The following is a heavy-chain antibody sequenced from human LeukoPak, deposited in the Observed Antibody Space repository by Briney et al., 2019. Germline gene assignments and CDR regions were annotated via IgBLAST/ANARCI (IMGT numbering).Heavy chain of an antibody. CDR2: TYYSGST. CDR1: GGSISSYY. D-gene: IGHD2-2*01. J-gene: IGHJ6*02. Sequence: PSETLSLTCTVSGGSISSYYLSWIRQPPGKGLEWIWYTYYSGSTNYNPSLKSRVTISVDTSKNQFSLKLSSVTAADTAVYYCARAHCSSTSCYSYYYYGMDVWGQGTTVTVSS. CDR3: ARAHCSSTSCYSYYYYGMDV. V-gene: IGHV4-59*01.